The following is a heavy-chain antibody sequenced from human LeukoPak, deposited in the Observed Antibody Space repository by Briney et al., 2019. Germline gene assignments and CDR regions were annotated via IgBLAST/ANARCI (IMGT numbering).Heavy chain of an antibody. CDR3: ARDYTLTLGTTTYFQH. J-gene: IGHJ1*01. Sequence: ASVKVSCKASGYIFDIYALIWVRQAPGQGLELMGWINTNTGNPTYAQGFTGRFVFSLDTSVSTPYLQISSLKAEDTAVYYCARDYTLTLGTTTYFQHWGQGTLVTVSS. V-gene: IGHV7-4-1*02. CDR1: GYIFDIYA. D-gene: IGHD1-7*01. CDR2: INTNTGNP.